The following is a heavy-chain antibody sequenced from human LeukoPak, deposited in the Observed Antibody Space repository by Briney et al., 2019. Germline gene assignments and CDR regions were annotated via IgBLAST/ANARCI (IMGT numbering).Heavy chain of an antibody. V-gene: IGHV3-73*01. CDR2: IRSKANSYAT. CDR3: AKDGVPSRWFGRNYFDY. CDR1: GFTFSGSA. D-gene: IGHD3-10*01. Sequence: GGSLRLSCAASGFTFSGSAMHWVRQASGKGLEWVGRIRSKANSYATAYAASVKGRFTISRDDSKNTAYLQMNSPRAEDTAVYYCAKDGVPSRWFGRNYFDYWGQGTLVTVSS. J-gene: IGHJ4*02.